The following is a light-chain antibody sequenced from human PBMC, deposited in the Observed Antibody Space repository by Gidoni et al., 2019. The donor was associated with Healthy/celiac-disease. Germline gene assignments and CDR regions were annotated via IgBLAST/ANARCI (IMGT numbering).Light chain of an antibody. Sequence: AIRMTQSPSSFSASTGDRVTITCRASQGISSYLAWYQQKPGKAPKLLIYAASTLQSGVTSRFSGSGSGTDFTLTISCLQYEDFATYYCQQYYSYPRTFGGGTKVEIK. CDR2: AAS. CDR1: QGISSY. CDR3: QQYYSYPRT. J-gene: IGKJ4*01. V-gene: IGKV1-8*01.